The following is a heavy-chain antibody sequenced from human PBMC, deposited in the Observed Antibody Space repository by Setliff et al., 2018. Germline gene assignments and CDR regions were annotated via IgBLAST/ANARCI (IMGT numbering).Heavy chain of an antibody. Sequence: PSETLSLTCAVSGGSISSSNWWSWVRQPPGKGLEWIGSIYYSGSTYYNPSLKSRVTISVDTSKNQFSLKLSSVTAADTAVYYCARASTYYNFWSGYYGDSTNWFDPWGQGTLVTVSS. J-gene: IGHJ5*02. V-gene: IGHV4-4*02. CDR2: IYYSGST. CDR3: ARASTYYNFWSGYYGDSTNWFDP. D-gene: IGHD3-3*01. CDR1: GGSISSSNW.